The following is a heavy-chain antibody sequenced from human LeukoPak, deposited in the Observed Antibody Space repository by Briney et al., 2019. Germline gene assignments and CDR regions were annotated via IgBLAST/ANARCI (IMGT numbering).Heavy chain of an antibody. V-gene: IGHV3-23*01. CDR3: ARDSGDCSGGSCYRD. D-gene: IGHD2-15*01. CDR1: GFTFSSYA. CDR2: ISGSGGST. Sequence: GGSLRLSCAASGFTFSSYAMSWVRQAPGKGLEWVSAISGSGGSTYYADSVKGRFTISRDNAKNSLYLQMNSLRAEDTAVYYCARDSGDCSGGSCYRDWGQGTLVTVSS. J-gene: IGHJ4*02.